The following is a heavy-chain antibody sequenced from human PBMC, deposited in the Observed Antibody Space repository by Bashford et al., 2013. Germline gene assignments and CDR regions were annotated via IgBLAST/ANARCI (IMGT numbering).Heavy chain of an antibody. J-gene: IGHJ6*02. D-gene: IGHD2/OR15-2a*01. Sequence: RQAPGKGLEWVSYITGGGATFYADFVRGRFAISRDNAMESVFLQMNNLRVEDSAVYYCAKDRGFLKYGMDVWGQGTTVTVSS. CDR3: AKDRGFLKYGMDV. V-gene: IGHV3-11*01. CDR2: ITGGGAT.